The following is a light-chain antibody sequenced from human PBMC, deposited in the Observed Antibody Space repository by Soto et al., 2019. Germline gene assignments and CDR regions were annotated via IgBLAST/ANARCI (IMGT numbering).Light chain of an antibody. CDR1: QSVSSSY. CDR2: GAS. CDR3: QQYDSSPIT. J-gene: IGKJ5*01. V-gene: IGKV3-20*01. Sequence: EIVLTQSPGTLSLSPEERATLSCRASQSVSSSYLAWYQQKPGQAPSLLIYGASRRATGIPDRFSGSGSGADFTLTISRLEPEDFAVYYCQQYDSSPITFGQGHDWRL.